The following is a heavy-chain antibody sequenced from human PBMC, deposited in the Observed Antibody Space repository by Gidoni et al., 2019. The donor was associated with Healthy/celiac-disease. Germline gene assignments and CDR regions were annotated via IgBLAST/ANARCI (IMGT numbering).Heavy chain of an antibody. D-gene: IGHD3-22*01. Sequence: QVQLVESGGGVVQPGRPLRLSCAASGFTFSSYAMHWVRQAPGKGLEWVAFISYDGSNKYYADSVKGRFTISRDNSKNTLYLQMNSLRAEDTAVYYCARDLQNYYDSSGYLGYWGQGTLVTVSS. CDR1: GFTFSSYA. CDR3: ARDLQNYYDSSGYLGY. V-gene: IGHV3-30*04. CDR2: ISYDGSNK. J-gene: IGHJ4*02.